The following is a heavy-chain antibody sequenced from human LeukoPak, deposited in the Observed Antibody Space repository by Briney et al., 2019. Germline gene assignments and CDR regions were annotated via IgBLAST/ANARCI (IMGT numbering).Heavy chain of an antibody. CDR3: ASTIFGVVNGWFDP. CDR1: GGSISSYY. J-gene: IGHJ5*02. D-gene: IGHD3-3*01. CDR2: IYTSGST. V-gene: IGHV4-4*07. Sequence: SETLSLTCTVSGGSISSYYWSWIRQPAGKGLEWIGRIYTSGSTSYNPSLKSRVTMSVDTSKNQFSLKLSSVTAADTAVYYCASTIFGVVNGWFDPWGQGTLVTVSS.